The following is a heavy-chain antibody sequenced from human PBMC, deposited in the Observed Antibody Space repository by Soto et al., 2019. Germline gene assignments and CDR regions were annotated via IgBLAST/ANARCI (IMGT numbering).Heavy chain of an antibody. Sequence: GASVKVSCKVSGYTLTELSMHWVRQAPGKGLEWMGGFDPEDGETIYARKFQGRVTMTEDTSTDTAYMELSSLRSEDTAVYYCATKTTNSYYSDMDVWGQGNTVTVSS. CDR2: FDPEDGET. V-gene: IGHV1-24*01. CDR3: ATKTTNSYYSDMDV. CDR1: GYTLTELS. J-gene: IGHJ6*02.